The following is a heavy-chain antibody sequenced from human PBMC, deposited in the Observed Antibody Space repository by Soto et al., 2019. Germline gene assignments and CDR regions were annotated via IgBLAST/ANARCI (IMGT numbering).Heavy chain of an antibody. CDR1: GFTFSTYA. Sequence: PGGSLRLSCAASGFTFSTYAMNWVRQPPGKGLEWVSSISGSGAYTYYADSVQGRFTISRDNSKNTLNLQMNSLRAEDTAVYYCARDRHPYCTKYYFDYWGQGTLVAVSS. J-gene: IGHJ4*02. CDR2: ISGSGAYT. D-gene: IGHD2-8*01. CDR3: ARDRHPYCTKYYFDY. V-gene: IGHV3-23*01.